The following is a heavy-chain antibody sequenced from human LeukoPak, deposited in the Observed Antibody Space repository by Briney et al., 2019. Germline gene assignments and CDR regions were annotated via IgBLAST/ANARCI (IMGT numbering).Heavy chain of an antibody. V-gene: IGHV3-21*01. D-gene: IGHD6-13*01. CDR2: ISSGGTYL. J-gene: IGHJ6*03. CDR1: GFTFSTYG. CDR3: AKAGYSSSWYVPYYYYYMDV. Sequence: GGSLRLSCAASGFTFSTYGMNWVRQPPGKGLEWVSSISSGGTYLNYADSVKGRFTISRDNAKNTLYLQMNSLRAEDTAVYYCAKAGYSSSWYVPYYYYYMDVWGKGTTVTVSS.